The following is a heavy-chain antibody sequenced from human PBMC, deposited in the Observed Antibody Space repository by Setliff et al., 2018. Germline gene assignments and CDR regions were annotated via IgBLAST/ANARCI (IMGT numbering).Heavy chain of an antibody. CDR1: GFTFSVYA. J-gene: IGHJ4*02. V-gene: IGHV3-7*03. CDR2: IKRDGREI. D-gene: IGHD5-18*01. CDR3: ASGHRYGYLFEY. Sequence: GGSLRLSCSASGFTFSVYAMSWVRQAPGKGLEWVANIKRDGREIYYVDSVKGRFTISRDNAKNSLYLQMNSLRAEDTAVYYCASGHRYGYLFEYWGQGTLVTVSS.